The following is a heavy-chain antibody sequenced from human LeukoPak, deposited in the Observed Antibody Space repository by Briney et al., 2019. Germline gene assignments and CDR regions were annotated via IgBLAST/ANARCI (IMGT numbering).Heavy chain of an antibody. CDR2: INHSGVT. D-gene: IGHD5-24*01. Sequence: SETLSLTCAVSGGSFYGYYWNWIRQPPGKGLEYIGEINHSGVTNYNPSLKSRVTISLDTSKNQLSLNLSSVTAADTAVYYCARDPYRWPQVILGLDPWGQGTLVTVSS. CDR1: GGSFYGYY. V-gene: IGHV4-34*01. CDR3: ARDPYRWPQVILGLDP. J-gene: IGHJ5*02.